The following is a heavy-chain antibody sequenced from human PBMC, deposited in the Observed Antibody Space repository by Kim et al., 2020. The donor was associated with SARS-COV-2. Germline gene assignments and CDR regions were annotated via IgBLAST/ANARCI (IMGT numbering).Heavy chain of an antibody. Sequence: KGRFTISRDNAKNSLYLQMNSLRAEDTALYYCAKDAGDIWTGYIYYGMDVWGQGTTVTVSS. D-gene: IGHD3-9*01. V-gene: IGHV3-9*01. J-gene: IGHJ6*02. CDR3: AKDAGDIWTGYIYYGMDV.